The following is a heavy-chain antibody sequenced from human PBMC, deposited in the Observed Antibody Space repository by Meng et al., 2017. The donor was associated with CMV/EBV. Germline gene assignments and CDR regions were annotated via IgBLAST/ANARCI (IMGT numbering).Heavy chain of an antibody. CDR1: GGSVSSGSYY. V-gene: IGHV4-61*01. D-gene: IGHD3-10*01. Sequence: SGGSVSSGSYYWSWIRQPPGKGLGWIGYIYYSGSTNYNPSLKSRVTISVDTSKNQFSLKLSSVTAADTAVYYCARDPYYGSGSYYTWGQGTLVTVSS. CDR2: IYYSGST. CDR3: ARDPYYGSGSYYT. J-gene: IGHJ5*02.